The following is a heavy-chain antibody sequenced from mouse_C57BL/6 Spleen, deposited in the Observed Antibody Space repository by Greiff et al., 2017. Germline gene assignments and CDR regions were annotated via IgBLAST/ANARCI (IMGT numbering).Heavy chain of an antibody. Sequence: QVQLQQSGAELARPGASVKLSCKASGYTFTSYGISWVKQRPGQGLEWIGEIYPRSGNTYYNEKFKGKATLTADKSSSTAYMELRSLTSADSAVCFCARRSDDYFDYWGQGTTLTVSS. CDR1: GYTFTSYG. CDR3: ARRSDDYFDY. V-gene: IGHV1-81*01. CDR2: IYPRSGNT. J-gene: IGHJ2*01.